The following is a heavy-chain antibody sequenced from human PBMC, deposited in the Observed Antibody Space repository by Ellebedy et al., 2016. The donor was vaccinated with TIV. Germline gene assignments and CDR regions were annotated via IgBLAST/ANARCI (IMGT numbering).Heavy chain of an antibody. CDR2: VFHSDSI. CDR1: GDSVSSNNYF. D-gene: IGHD6-13*01. V-gene: IGHV4-39*07. Sequence: SETLSLXCTVSGDSVSSNNYFWGWVRQSPGKGLQWIGSVFHSDSIYYNPSLKSRLTLSVDWSKNQFSLKMTSVTAADTAVYYCVSTAAGGTVYYYFGMDVWGQGTTVTVSS. CDR3: VSTAAGGTVYYYFGMDV. J-gene: IGHJ6*02.